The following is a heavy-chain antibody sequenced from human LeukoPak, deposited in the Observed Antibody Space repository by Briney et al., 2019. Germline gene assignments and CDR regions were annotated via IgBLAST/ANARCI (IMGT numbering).Heavy chain of an antibody. J-gene: IGHJ4*02. D-gene: IGHD5-18*01. CDR3: VSRDGYRYGLDY. CDR1: GFTFSRNA. CDR2: IWYDGSKK. V-gene: IGHV3-33*01. Sequence: GVSLRLSCAASGFTFSRNAMHWVRQAPGKGLEWVTVIWYDGSKKYYADSVKGRFTISRDNSKNTLYLQMNSLRVEDTAVYYCVSRDGYRYGLDYWGQGTPVSVST.